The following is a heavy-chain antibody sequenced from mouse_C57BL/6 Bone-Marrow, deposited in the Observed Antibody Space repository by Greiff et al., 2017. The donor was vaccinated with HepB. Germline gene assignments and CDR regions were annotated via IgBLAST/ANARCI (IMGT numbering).Heavy chain of an antibody. CDR1: GYTFTSHW. D-gene: IGHD1-1*01. CDR2: IFPGSGST. CDR3: ARSDYYGSSYDYYALDY. Sequence: QVQLKQSGPELVRPGASVKISCKAPGYTFTSHWMQWVRQRPGQGLEWIGEIFPGSGSTYYNEKFKGKATLTAGKSSRTAYMELRSLTSEDAAVYVCARSDYYGSSYDYYALDYWGQGTSVTVSS. V-gene: IGHV1-56*01. J-gene: IGHJ4*01.